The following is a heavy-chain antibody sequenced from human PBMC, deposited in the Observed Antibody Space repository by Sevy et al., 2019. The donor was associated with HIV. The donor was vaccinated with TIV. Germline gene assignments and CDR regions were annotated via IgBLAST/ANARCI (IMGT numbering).Heavy chain of an antibody. Sequence: GGSLRHSCAASGFTFSKYSMSWVRQPPGKGLEWVSTLSFGCGEINYADSVKGRFTISRDNSKSSVYLQMNNLGPEDTAVYYCAREGCTKPHDYWGQGTLVTVSS. J-gene: IGHJ4*02. CDR3: AREGCTKPHDY. V-gene: IGHV3-23*01. CDR1: GFTFSKYS. D-gene: IGHD2-8*01. CDR2: LSFGCGEI.